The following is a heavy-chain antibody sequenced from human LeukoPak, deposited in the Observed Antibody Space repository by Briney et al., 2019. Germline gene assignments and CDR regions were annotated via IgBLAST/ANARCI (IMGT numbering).Heavy chain of an antibody. CDR1: GYTFTSYG. J-gene: IGHJ5*02. CDR3: ARAFALGGAMVTSYWFDP. D-gene: IGHD5-18*01. CDR2: INPNSDGT. V-gene: IGHV1-2*02. Sequence: ASVKVSCKASGYTFTSYGISWVRQAPGQGLEWMGWINPNSDGTNYAQKFQGRVTMTRDTSISTAYMELSRLRSDDTAVYYCARAFALGGAMVTSYWFDPWGQGTLVTVSS.